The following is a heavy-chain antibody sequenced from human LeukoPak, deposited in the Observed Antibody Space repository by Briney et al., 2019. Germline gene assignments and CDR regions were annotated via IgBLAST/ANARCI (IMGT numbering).Heavy chain of an antibody. J-gene: IGHJ4*02. V-gene: IGHV4-59*08. CDR1: GGSISSYY. D-gene: IGHD6-13*01. CDR3: ARQVGIAAAGTHFDY. Sequence: PSETLSLTCTVSGGSISSYYWSWIRQPPGKGLEWIGYIYYSGSTNYNPSLKSRVTISVDTSKNQFSLKLSSVTAADTAVYYCARQVGIAAAGTHFDYWGQGALVTVSS. CDR2: IYYSGST.